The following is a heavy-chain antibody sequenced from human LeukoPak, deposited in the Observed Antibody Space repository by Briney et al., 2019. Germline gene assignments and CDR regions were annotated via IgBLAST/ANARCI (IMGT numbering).Heavy chain of an antibody. CDR3: ATSSGGSYYLSPHYFDY. V-gene: IGHV1-24*01. Sequence: ASVKVTCKVSGYTLTELSMHWVRQAPGKGLEWMGGFDPGDGETIYAQKFQGRVTMTEDTSTDTAYMELSSLRSEDTAVYYCATSSGGSYYLSPHYFDYWGQGTLVTVSS. J-gene: IGHJ4*02. CDR1: GYTLTELS. CDR2: FDPGDGET. D-gene: IGHD1-26*01.